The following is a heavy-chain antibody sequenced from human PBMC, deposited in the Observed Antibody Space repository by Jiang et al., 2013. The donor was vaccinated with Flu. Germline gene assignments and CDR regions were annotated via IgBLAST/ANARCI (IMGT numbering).Heavy chain of an antibody. D-gene: IGHD2-21*02. V-gene: IGHV3-30*03. CDR2: ISYDGSNK. CDR1: GFTFSSYG. Sequence: VESGGGVVQPGRSLRLSCAASGFTFSSYGMHWVRQAPGKGLEWVAVISYDGSNKYYADSVKGRFTISRDNSKNTLYLQMNSLRAEDTAVYYCARLCGGDCSSVYWGQGTLVTVSS. CDR3: ARLCGGDCSSVY. J-gene: IGHJ4*02.